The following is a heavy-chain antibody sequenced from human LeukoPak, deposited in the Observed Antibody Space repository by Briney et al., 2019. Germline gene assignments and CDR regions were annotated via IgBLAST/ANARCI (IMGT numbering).Heavy chain of an antibody. J-gene: IGHJ5*02. CDR2: ISNNGGST. CDR1: GFTFSSYA. Sequence: GGSLRLSCAASGFTFSSYAMHWVRQAPGKGLEYVSAISNNGGSTYYAQSVKGRFTISRDNSKNTLYLQMGSLRTEDMAVYHCARSAAAAGPNWFDPWGQGTLVTVSS. V-gene: IGHV3-64*01. CDR3: ARSAAAAGPNWFDP. D-gene: IGHD6-13*01.